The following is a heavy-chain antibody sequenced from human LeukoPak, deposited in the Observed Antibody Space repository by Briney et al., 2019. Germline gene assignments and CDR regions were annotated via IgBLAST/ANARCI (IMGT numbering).Heavy chain of an antibody. CDR1: GDSISSSFYY. CDR3: ARRRSNWYFDL. CDR2: IYYSGST. Sequence: WDTLSLTCTVSGDSISSSFYYWDWIRQPPGKGLEWIGSIYYSGSTYYNPSLKSRVTISVDTSKSQFSLKLSSVTAADTAVYYCARRRSNWYFDLWGRGTLVTVSS. V-gene: IGHV4-39*01. J-gene: IGHJ2*01.